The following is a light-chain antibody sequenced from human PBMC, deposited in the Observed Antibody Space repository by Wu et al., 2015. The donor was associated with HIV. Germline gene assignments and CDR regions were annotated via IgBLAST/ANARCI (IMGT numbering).Light chain of an antibody. CDR2: DAS. J-gene: IGKJ5*01. Sequence: DIVLTQSPGTLSLSPGERATLSCRASQTVSSNYLAWYQQKPGQAPRLLIYDASSRVTGIPDRFSGRGSGTDFTLTINRVEPEDFAMYCCQQYATSITFGQGTRLEIK. CDR1: QTVSSNY. V-gene: IGKV3-20*01. CDR3: QQYATSIT.